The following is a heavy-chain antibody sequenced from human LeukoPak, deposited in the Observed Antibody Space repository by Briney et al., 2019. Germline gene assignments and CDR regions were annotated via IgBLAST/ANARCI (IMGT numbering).Heavy chain of an antibody. CDR2: ISAYNGNT. V-gene: IGHV1-18*01. D-gene: IGHD3-10*01. CDR3: ARAGELLWFGKPSPYYFDY. J-gene: IGHJ4*02. CDR1: GYTFTSYG. Sequence: GASVKVSCKASGYTFTSYGISWVRQAPGQGLEWMGWISAYNGNTNYAQKLQGRVTMTTDTSTSTAYMELRSLRSDDTAVYYCARAGELLWFGKPSPYYFDYWGQGTLVTVSS.